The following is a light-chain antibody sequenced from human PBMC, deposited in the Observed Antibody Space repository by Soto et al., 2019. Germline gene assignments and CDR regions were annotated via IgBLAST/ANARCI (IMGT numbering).Light chain of an antibody. CDR2: GAS. Sequence: VMTQSPAPLSVSPGERATFSCRASQSVSSNLAWYQQKPGQAPRLLIHGASTRATGFPARFSGSGSGTDFTLTISSLQSEDFAVYYCQQYNNWPWTFGQGTKV. CDR3: QQYNNWPWT. CDR1: QSVSSN. J-gene: IGKJ1*01. V-gene: IGKV3-15*01.